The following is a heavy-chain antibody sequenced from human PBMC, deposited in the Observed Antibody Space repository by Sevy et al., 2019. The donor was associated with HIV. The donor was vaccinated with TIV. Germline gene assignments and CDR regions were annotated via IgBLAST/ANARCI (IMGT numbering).Heavy chain of an antibody. Sequence: GGSLRLSCAASGFSVSKYAMHWVRQSPGKGLEWVAMISYDGINKDYADSVKGRFTLSRDNSKNTLFLQMNSLRAEDTALYYCARDLPHLLPWELSRGSDYWGQGTLVTVSS. CDR1: GFSVSKYA. CDR2: ISYDGINK. J-gene: IGHJ4*02. V-gene: IGHV3-30*04. CDR3: ARDLPHLLPWELSRGSDY. D-gene: IGHD1-26*01.